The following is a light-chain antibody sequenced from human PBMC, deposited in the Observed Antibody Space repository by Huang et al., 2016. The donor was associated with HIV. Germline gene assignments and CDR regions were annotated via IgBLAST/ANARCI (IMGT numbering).Light chain of an antibody. CDR1: QTVGPN. J-gene: IGKJ2*01. CDR2: GAS. CDR3: QQYNNWPPYT. V-gene: IGKV3-15*01. Sequence: EIVMTQSPAALSVSPGERATLSCRASQTVGPNLAWYQQKPGRAPRLLIYGASIRATGIPARFSGSGSGTEFTLTISSLQSEDFAVYYCQQYNNWPPYTFGQGTKLEIK.